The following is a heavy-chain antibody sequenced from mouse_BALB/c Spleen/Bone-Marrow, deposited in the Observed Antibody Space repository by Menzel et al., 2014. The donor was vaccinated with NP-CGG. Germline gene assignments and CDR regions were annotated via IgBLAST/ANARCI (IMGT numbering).Heavy chain of an antibody. CDR1: GFTFSDYG. CDR3: ARAGYDGYPWYFDV. D-gene: IGHD2-3*01. J-gene: IGHJ1*01. CDR2: ISNLAYSI. Sequence: VTLKVSGGGLVQPGGSRKLSCAASGFTFSDYGMAWVRQAPGKGPEWVAFISNLAYSIYYADTVTGRFTISRENAKNTLYLEISSLRSEDSAMYYCARAGYDGYPWYFDVWGAGTTVTVSS. V-gene: IGHV5-15*02.